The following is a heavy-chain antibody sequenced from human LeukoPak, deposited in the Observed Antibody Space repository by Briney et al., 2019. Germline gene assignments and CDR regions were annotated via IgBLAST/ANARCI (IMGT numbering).Heavy chain of an antibody. CDR3: ARGLWAAAGMRYYGMDV. V-gene: IGHV1-2*02. D-gene: IGHD6-13*01. Sequence: ASVKVSCKASGCTFTGYYMHWVQQAPGQGLEWMGWINPNSGGTNYAQKFQGRVTMTRDTSISTAYMELSRLRSDDTAVYYCARGLWAAAGMRYYGMDVWGQGTTVTVSS. CDR2: INPNSGGT. CDR1: GCTFTGYY. J-gene: IGHJ6*02.